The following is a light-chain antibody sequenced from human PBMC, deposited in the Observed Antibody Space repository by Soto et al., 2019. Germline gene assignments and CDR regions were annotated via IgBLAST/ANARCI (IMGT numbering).Light chain of an antibody. J-gene: IGLJ1*01. Sequence: QPVLTQAPSVSGTPGQRVTITCSGSSSNIGRNSVNWYQHLPGTAPKLLTHGNNHRPSGVPDRFSGSKSGTSASLAISGLQPEDEADYCCAAWDDSLNEYVFGDGTKLTVL. CDR3: AAWDDSLNEYV. V-gene: IGLV1-44*01. CDR2: GNN. CDR1: SSNIGRNS.